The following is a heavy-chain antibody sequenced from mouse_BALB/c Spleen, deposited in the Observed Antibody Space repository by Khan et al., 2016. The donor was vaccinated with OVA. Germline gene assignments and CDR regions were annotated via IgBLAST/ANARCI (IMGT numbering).Heavy chain of an antibody. V-gene: IGHV1S81*02. CDR2: INPGDGDT. Sequence: QVQLKESGAELVKPGASVKLSCKASGYTFTSYYMYWVKQRPGQGLEWIGEINPGDGDTNFNEKFKIKATLTVDKSSSTSYMQLSSLTSEDFAVYYCTRSGYGTFAYWGQGTLVTVSA. CDR1: GYTFTSYY. CDR3: TRSGYGTFAY. D-gene: IGHD2-1*01. J-gene: IGHJ3*01.